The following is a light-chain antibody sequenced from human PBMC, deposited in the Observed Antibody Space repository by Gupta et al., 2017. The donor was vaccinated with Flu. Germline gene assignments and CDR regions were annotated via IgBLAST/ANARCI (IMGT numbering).Light chain of an antibody. CDR3: QQYGSSPRT. Sequence: VLTQSPGTLSLSPGERATLSCRASQSVNNNYLAWYQQKPGQAPRLLIYGASSRATGIPDRFSGSGSGTDFTLTISRLEPEDFAVYYCQQYGSSPRTFGQGTKVEIK. CDR2: GAS. CDR1: QSVNNNY. V-gene: IGKV3-20*01. J-gene: IGKJ1*01.